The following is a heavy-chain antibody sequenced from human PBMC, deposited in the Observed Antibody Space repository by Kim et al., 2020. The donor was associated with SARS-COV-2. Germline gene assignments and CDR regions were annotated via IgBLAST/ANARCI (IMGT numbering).Heavy chain of an antibody. Sequence: GGSLRLSCAASGFTFSSYAMHWVRQAPGKGLEWVAVISYDGSNKYYADSVKGRFTISRDNSKNTLYLQMNSLRAEDTAVYYCARANDYDSSGYWRWGQGTLVTVSS. CDR3: ARANDYDSSGYWR. CDR1: GFTFSSYA. D-gene: IGHD3-22*01. CDR2: ISYDGSNK. V-gene: IGHV3-30-3*01. J-gene: IGHJ4*02.